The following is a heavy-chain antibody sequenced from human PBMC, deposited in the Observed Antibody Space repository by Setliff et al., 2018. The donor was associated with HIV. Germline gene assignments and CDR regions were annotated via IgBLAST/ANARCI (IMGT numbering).Heavy chain of an antibody. D-gene: IGHD3-16*01. V-gene: IGHV4-31*03. CDR1: GGSISSGSYY. Sequence: SETLSLTCNVSGGSISSGSYYWSWIRQRPGKGLEWIGYIFHSGSNSSNPSLNSRITISIDTSKNQFSLKLRSVTAADTAVYYCARSYSGPGYAYFDYWGQGTLVTVSS. CDR3: ARSYSGPGYAYFDY. J-gene: IGHJ4*02. CDR2: IFHSGSN.